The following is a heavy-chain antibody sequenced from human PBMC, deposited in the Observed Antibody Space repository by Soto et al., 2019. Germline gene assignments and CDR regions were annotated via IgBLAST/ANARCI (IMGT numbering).Heavy chain of an antibody. CDR1: GGSISSSRYY. CDR3: ARLGYYYDSSEGDY. J-gene: IGHJ4*02. V-gene: IGHV4-39*01. D-gene: IGHD3-22*01. CDR2: IYYSGST. Sequence: SDTLSLTCTVSGGSISSSRYYWGWIRQPPGKGLEWIGSIYYSGSTYYNPSLKSRVTISVDTSKNQFSLKLSSVTAADTAVYYCARLGYYYDSSEGDYWGQGTLVTVSS.